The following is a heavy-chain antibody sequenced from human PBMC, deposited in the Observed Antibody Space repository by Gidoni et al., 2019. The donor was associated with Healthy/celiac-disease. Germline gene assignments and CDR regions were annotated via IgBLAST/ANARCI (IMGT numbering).Heavy chain of an antibody. CDR1: GFTFSSAW. CDR2: IKQDGSAK. D-gene: IGHD6-19*01. Sequence: EVQLVESGGGVVQPGGSLRPSCAASGFTFSSAWLSWVRQAPGKGREWVANIKQDGSAKYYVDSVKGRFTISRDNAKNSLYLQMNSLRAEDTAVYYCARDQEQWLVGYYYYGMDVWGQGTTVTVSS. CDR3: ARDQEQWLVGYYYYGMDV. V-gene: IGHV3-7*01. J-gene: IGHJ6*02.